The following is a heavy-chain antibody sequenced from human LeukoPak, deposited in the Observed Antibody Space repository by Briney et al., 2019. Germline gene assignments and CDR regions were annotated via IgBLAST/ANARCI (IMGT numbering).Heavy chain of an antibody. V-gene: IGHV3-43*01. CDR2: ISWDGGST. J-gene: IGHJ6*03. Sequence: GGSLRLSCAASGFTFDDYTMHWVRQAPGKGLEWVSLISWDGGSTYYADSVKGRFTISRDNSKNSLYLQMNSLRTEGTALYYCAKDGNYYMDVWGKGTTVTVSS. CDR1: GFTFDDYT. CDR3: AKDGNYYMDV.